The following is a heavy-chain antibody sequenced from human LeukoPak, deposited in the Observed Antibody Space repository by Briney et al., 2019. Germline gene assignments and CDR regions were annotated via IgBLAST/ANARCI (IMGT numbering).Heavy chain of an antibody. CDR2: INDDGNDA. CDR3: ARAVGGSLVWFDP. V-gene: IGHV3-74*01. CDR1: GFTFSSYW. D-gene: IGHD1-26*01. J-gene: IGHJ5*02. Sequence: GGSLRLSCAASGFTFSSYWMHWVRQAPGKGLAWVSRINDDGNDAFYADSVKGRFTTSRDNAKNTLYLQMNSLRAEDTALYYCARAVGGSLVWFDPWGRGTLVTVSS.